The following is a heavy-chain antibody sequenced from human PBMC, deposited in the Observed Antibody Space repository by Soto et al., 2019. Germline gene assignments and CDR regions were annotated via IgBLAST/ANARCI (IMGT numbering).Heavy chain of an antibody. CDR2: IYYSGST. D-gene: IGHD3-3*01. CDR3: ARGRRYDFCSGYHFDY. V-gene: IGHV4-30-4*01. CDR1: GGSISSGDYY. J-gene: IGHJ4*02. Sequence: QVQLQESGPGLVKPSQTLSLTCTVSGGSISSGDYYWSWIRQPPGTGLEWIGYIYYSGSTYYNPSLKSRVTISVDTSKNQFSLKLSSVTAADTAVYYCARGRRYDFCSGYHFDYWGQGTLVTVSS.